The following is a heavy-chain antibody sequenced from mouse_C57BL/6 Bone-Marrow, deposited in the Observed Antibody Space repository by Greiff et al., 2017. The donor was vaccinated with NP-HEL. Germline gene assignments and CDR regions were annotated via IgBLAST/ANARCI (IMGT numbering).Heavy chain of an antibody. V-gene: IGHV5-6*01. Sequence: EVKLQESGGDLVKPGGSLKLSCAASGFTFSSYGMSWVRQTPDKRLEWVATISSGGSYTYYPDSVKGRFTISRDNAKNTLYLQMSSLKSEDTAMYDSARGRYYGSRWAMDYWGEGTSVTVSS. CDR1: GFTFSSYG. J-gene: IGHJ4*01. CDR2: ISSGGSYT. CDR3: ARGRYYGSRWAMDY. D-gene: IGHD1-1*01.